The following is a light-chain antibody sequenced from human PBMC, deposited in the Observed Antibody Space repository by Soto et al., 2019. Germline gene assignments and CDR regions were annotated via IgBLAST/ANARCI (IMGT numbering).Light chain of an antibody. J-gene: IGKJ5*01. Sequence: EIVLTQSPGTLSLSPGERATLSCRASQSVSSSYLAWYQQKPGQAPRRLIYGASSRATGIPDRLSGSGSVTDFTLTISRREPEDFAVYYCQQYGSSPPITVGQGTRLEIQ. CDR3: QQYGSSPPIT. CDR2: GAS. V-gene: IGKV3-20*01. CDR1: QSVSSSY.